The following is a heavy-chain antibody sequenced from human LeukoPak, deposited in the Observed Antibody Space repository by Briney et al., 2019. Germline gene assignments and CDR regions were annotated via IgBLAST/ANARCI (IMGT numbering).Heavy chain of an antibody. CDR3: AKDSSGSYYMYYFDY. J-gene: IGHJ4*02. V-gene: IGHV3-23*01. CDR1: GFTFSSYA. CDR2: ISGSGGST. D-gene: IGHD3-10*01. Sequence: GGSLRLSCAASGFTFSSYAMSWVRQAPGKGLEWVSAISGSGGSTYYADSVKGRFTISRDNSKNTLYLQMNSLRAEDTTVYYCAKDSSGSYYMYYFDYWGQGTLVTVSS.